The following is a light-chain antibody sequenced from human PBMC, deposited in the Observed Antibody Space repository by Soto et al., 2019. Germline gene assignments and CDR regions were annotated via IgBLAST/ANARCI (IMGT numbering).Light chain of an antibody. J-gene: IGKJ5*01. V-gene: IGKV1-39*01. CDR3: QQYNSYPIT. CDR2: AAS. CDR1: QSISSY. Sequence: IQLTQSPSSLAASLGDRVSITXRASQSISSYLNWYQQKPGKAPKLLIYAASSLQSGVPSRFSGSGSGTEFTLTISSLQPDDFATYYCQQYNSYPITFDQGTRLEI.